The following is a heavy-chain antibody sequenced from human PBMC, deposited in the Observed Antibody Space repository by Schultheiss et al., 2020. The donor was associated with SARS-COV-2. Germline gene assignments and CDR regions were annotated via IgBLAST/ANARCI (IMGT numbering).Heavy chain of an antibody. Sequence: GGSLRLSCAASGFTFSSYEMNWVRQAPGKGLEWVSYISSDDITIYYADSVKGRFTISRDNAKNSLYLQMNSLRAEDTAVYYCARNHSSGWSLDYWGQGTLVTVS. V-gene: IGHV3-48*03. CDR1: GFTFSSYE. J-gene: IGHJ4*02. D-gene: IGHD6-19*01. CDR2: ISSDDITI. CDR3: ARNHSSGWSLDY.